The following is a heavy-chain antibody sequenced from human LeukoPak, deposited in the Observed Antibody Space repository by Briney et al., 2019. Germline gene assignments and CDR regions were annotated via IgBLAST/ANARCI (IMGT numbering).Heavy chain of an antibody. J-gene: IGHJ6*03. V-gene: IGHV1-8*03. D-gene: IGHD2/OR15-2a*01. CDR1: GYTFTSYD. Sequence: ASVKVSCKASGYTFTSYDINWVRQATGQGLEWMGWMNPNSGNTGYAQKFQGRVTITRNTSISTAYMELSSLRSEGTAVYYCAGGLLAGRYYYYYYMDVWGKGTTVTVSS. CDR3: AGGLLAGRYYYYYYMDV. CDR2: MNPNSGNT.